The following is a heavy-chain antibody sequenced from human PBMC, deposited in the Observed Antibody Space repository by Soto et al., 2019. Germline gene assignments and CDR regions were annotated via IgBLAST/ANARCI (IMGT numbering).Heavy chain of an antibody. CDR2: IYYTGST. CDR3: ARLATRYYFDY. CDR1: GGNISSYY. Sequence: PSQTLSLTCTFSGGNISSYYWSRIRQPPGKGLEWIGYIYYTGSTNPHPSLKSRVTISVDTSKNQFSLNMSSVPPADTAVYYCARLATRYYFDYSGEGTLVTVSS. V-gene: IGHV4-59*01. J-gene: IGHJ4*02.